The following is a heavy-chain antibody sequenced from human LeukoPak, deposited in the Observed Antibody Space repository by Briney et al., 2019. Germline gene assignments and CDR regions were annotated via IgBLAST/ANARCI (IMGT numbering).Heavy chain of an antibody. D-gene: IGHD1-1*01. V-gene: IGHV3-23*01. J-gene: IGHJ3*02. CDR1: GFTFSSYA. Sequence: GASLRLSCAASGFTFSSYAMSWVRQAPGKGLEWVSAISGSGGSTYYAVSVKGRFTISRDNSKNTLYLQMNSLRAEDTAVYYCAKSLNWNLNAFDIWGQGTMVTVSS. CDR2: ISGSGGST. CDR3: AKSLNWNLNAFDI.